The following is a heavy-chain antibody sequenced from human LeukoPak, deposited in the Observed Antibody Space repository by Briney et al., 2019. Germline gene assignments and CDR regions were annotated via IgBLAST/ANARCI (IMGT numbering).Heavy chain of an antibody. CDR2: IIPIFGTA. Sequence: ASVKVSCKASGGTFSSYAISWVRQAPGQGLEWMGGIIPIFGTANYAQKFQGRVTITTDESRSTAYMELSSLRSEDTAVYYCARETGYSRRASIWYYYYMDVWGKGTTVTVSS. J-gene: IGHJ6*03. V-gene: IGHV1-69*05. D-gene: IGHD6-13*01. CDR1: GGTFSSYA. CDR3: ARETGYSRRASIWYYYYMDV.